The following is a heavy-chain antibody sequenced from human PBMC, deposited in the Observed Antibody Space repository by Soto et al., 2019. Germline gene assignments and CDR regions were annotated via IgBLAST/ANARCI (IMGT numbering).Heavy chain of an antibody. CDR3: ARGQGRGYCSGGSCYSFGY. CDR2: IIPIFGTA. J-gene: IGHJ4*02. D-gene: IGHD2-15*01. Sequence: QVQLVQSGAEVKKPGSSVKVSCTASGGTFSSYAISWVRQAPGQGLEWMGGIIPIFGTANYAQKFQGRVTITADESTSTAYMELSSLRSEDTAVYYCARGQGRGYCSGGSCYSFGYWGQGTLVTVSS. V-gene: IGHV1-69*01. CDR1: GGTFSSYA.